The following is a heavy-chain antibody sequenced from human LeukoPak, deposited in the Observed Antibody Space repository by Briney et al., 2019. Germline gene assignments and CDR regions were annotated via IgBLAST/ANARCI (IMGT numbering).Heavy chain of an antibody. Sequence: SETLSLTCTVSGGSISSYYWSWIRQPPGKGLEWIGYIYYSGSTNYNPSLKSRVTISVDTSKNQFSLKLSSVTAADTAIYYCARDAKYYYGSRTYFFFEYWGQGTLLTVSS. CDR3: ARDAKYYYGSRTYFFFEY. J-gene: IGHJ4*02. CDR1: GGSISSYY. V-gene: IGHV4-59*12. CDR2: IYYSGST. D-gene: IGHD3-10*01.